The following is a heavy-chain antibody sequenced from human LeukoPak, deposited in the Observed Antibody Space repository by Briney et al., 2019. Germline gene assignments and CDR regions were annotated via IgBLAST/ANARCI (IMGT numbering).Heavy chain of an antibody. V-gene: IGHV3-30-3*01. CDR3: ARGRYCSTTNCYSYYYYYTMDV. Sequence: GKSLRLSCAASGFTFSGYPIHWVRQAPGKGLEWVALISYDGSNKYYADSVKGRFTISRDNSRNTLYLQMNSLRAEDTAVYYCARGRYCSTTNCYSYYYYYTMDVWGQGTTVTVSS. D-gene: IGHD2-2*02. CDR2: ISYDGSNK. CDR1: GFTFSGYP. J-gene: IGHJ6*02.